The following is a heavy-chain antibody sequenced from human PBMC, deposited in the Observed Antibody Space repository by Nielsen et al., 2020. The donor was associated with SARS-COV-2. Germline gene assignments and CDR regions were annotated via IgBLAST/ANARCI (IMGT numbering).Heavy chain of an antibody. CDR3: AKDGVVTAISSPQGY. J-gene: IGHJ4*02. V-gene: IGHV3-23*01. CDR1: GFTFSSYW. D-gene: IGHD2-21*02. Sequence: GESLKISCAASGFTFSSYWMSWVRQAPGKGLEWVSAISGSGGSTYYADSVKGRFTISRDNSKNTLYLQMNSLRAEDTAVYYCAKDGVVTAISSPQGYWGQGTLVTVSS. CDR2: ISGSGGST.